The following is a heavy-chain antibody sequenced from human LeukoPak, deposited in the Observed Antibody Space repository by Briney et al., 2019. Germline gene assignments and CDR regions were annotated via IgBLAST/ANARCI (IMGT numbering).Heavy chain of an antibody. CDR1: GFTFSSYS. D-gene: IGHD6-13*01. Sequence: GGSLRLSCAASGFTFSSYSMNWVRQAPGKGLEWVSSISSSSSYIYYADSVKGRFTISRDNAKNSLYLQMNNLRAEDTAVYSCARAGSSSWYGVGWFDPWGQGTLVTVSS. CDR2: ISSSSSYI. J-gene: IGHJ5*02. CDR3: ARAGSSSWYGVGWFDP. V-gene: IGHV3-21*01.